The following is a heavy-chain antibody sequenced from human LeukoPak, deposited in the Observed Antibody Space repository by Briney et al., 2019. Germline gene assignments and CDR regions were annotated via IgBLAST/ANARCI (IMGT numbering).Heavy chain of an antibody. CDR3: AKADCSSTRCYKNAFDI. Sequence: GRSLRLSCAASGFTLDDYAMHWVRQAPGKGLEWVSGISWNSGSIGYADSVKGRFTISRDNAKNSLYLQMNSLRAEDTALYYCAKADCSSTRCYKNAFDIWGQGTMVTVSS. J-gene: IGHJ3*02. CDR2: ISWNSGSI. CDR1: GFTLDDYA. V-gene: IGHV3-9*01. D-gene: IGHD2-2*02.